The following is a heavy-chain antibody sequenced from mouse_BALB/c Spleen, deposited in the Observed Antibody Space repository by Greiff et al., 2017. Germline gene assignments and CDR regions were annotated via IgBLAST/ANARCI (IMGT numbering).Heavy chain of an antibody. CDR2: INPSNGGT. V-gene: IGHV1S16*01. Sequence: QVHVKQSGPQLVRPGASVKLSCKASGYTFTSYYMYWVKQRPGQGLEWIGEINPSNGGTNFNEKFKSKATLTVDKSSSTAYMQLSSLTSEDSAVYYCTRGDYGNYGFAYWGQGTLVTVSA. J-gene: IGHJ3*01. D-gene: IGHD2-1*01. CDR1: GYTFTSYY. CDR3: TRGDYGNYGFAY.